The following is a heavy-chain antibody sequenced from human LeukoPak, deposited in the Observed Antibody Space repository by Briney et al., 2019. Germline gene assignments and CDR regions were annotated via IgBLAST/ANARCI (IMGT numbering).Heavy chain of an antibody. Sequence: GGSLRLSCAASGFTFSDAWMSWVRQAPGKGLEWVGRIKSKTDGGTTDYAAPVKGRITISRDDSKNTLYLQMNSLKTEDTAVYYCARDNSVGDIAWWFDPWGQGTLVTVSS. J-gene: IGHJ5*02. CDR3: ARDNSVGDIAWWFDP. D-gene: IGHD3-16*02. V-gene: IGHV3-15*01. CDR1: GFTFSDAW. CDR2: IKSKTDGGTT.